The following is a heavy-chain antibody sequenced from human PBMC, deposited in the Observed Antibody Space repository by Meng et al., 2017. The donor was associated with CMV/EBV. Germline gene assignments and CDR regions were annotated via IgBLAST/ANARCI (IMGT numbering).Heavy chain of an antibody. CDR1: WFALSTSGVV. J-gene: IGHJ4*02. V-gene: IGHV2-5*02. Sequence: IPVKDTAPTLVNPNQTITLPFTFLWFALSTSGVVVGWIRQPPGKALEWLALIYWDDDKRYSPSLKSRLTITKDTSKNQVVLTMTNMDPVDTATYYCARGGLRGFDYWGQGTLVTVSS. CDR2: IYWDDDK. D-gene: IGHD4-17*01. CDR3: ARGGLRGFDY.